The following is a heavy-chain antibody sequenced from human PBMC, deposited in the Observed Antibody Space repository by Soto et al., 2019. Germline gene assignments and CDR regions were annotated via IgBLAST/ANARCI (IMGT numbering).Heavy chain of an antibody. Sequence: GGSLRLSCAVSGFTFEDYAMHWVRQAPGKGLEWVSGISWDSRSVAYADSVKGRFTISRDNAEDSLHLQMNSLRAEDTAVYYCAKDSIRRSFSRSSTRARDAFDIWGQGTMVTVSS. CDR1: GFTFEDYA. D-gene: IGHD6-6*01. V-gene: IGHV3-9*01. CDR3: AKDSIRRSFSRSSTRARDAFDI. J-gene: IGHJ3*02. CDR2: ISWDSRSV.